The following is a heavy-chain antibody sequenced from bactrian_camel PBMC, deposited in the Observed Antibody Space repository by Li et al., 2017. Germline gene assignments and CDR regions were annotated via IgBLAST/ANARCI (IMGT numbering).Heavy chain of an antibody. D-gene: IGHD2*01. CDR3: AADISPGTICSAATQILAFQY. CDR1: YYTVSAYC. CDR2: IYTSGST. V-gene: IGHV3S53*01. Sequence: HVQLVESGGGSVQAGGSLTLSCAASYYTVSAYCMAWFRQSPGKQREGVASIYTSGSTHYADSVLGRFTISKDNAKNTLYLQMDRLKSEDTAMYYCAADISPGTICSAATQILAFQYRGQGTQVTVS. J-gene: IGHJ4*01.